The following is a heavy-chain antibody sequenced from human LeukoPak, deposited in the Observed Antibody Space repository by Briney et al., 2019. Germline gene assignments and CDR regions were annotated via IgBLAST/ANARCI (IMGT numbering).Heavy chain of an antibody. Sequence: WIRQPPGKGLEWVSVISASGRNTYYSESAKGQFTISRDNSKNTLYLQMSSLRAEDTAVYYCVRRGSNYPYYMDVWGKGTTVTVSS. J-gene: IGHJ6*03. CDR2: ISASGRNT. CDR3: VRRGSNYPYYMDV. V-gene: IGHV3-23*01.